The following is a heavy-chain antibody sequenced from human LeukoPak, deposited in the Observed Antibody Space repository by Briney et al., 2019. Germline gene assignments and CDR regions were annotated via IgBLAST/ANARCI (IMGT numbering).Heavy chain of an antibody. Sequence: PSETLSLPCAVYGRSFSGYYWGWIRQPPGRGLEWIGKINHSGSTNYNPSLKSRVTISVDTSKNQFSLKLSSVTAADTAVYYCARGTIYYDSSGYYYWGQGTLVTVSS. D-gene: IGHD3-22*01. V-gene: IGHV4-34*01. CDR2: INHSGST. CDR3: ARGTIYYDSSGYYY. CDR1: GRSFSGYY. J-gene: IGHJ4*02.